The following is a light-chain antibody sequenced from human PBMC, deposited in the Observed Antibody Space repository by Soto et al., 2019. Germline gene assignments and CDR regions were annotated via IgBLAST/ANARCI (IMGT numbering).Light chain of an antibody. J-gene: IGKJ5*01. Sequence: DIQMTQSPSSLSASVGDRVTITCRESQSISTYLNWYHQKPGKAPDLLIYAASSLKSGVPSRFSGSGSGTHFTLTITGLQPADFATYYCQQNFSIPITFGQGTRREIK. CDR2: AAS. V-gene: IGKV1-39*01. CDR3: QQNFSIPIT. CDR1: QSISTY.